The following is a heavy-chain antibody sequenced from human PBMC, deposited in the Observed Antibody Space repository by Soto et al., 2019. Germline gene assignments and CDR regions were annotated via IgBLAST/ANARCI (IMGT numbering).Heavy chain of an antibody. CDR1: GFTFSDYY. Sequence: GGSLRLSCAASGFTFSDYYMSWIRQAPGKGLEWVSYISSSSYTNYADSVKGRFTISRDNAKNSLYLQMNSLRAEDTAVYYCARDVERYCSSTSCLLSPYFDYWGQGTLVTVSS. CDR2: ISSSSYT. V-gene: IGHV3-11*06. CDR3: ARDVERYCSSTSCLLSPYFDY. D-gene: IGHD2-2*01. J-gene: IGHJ4*02.